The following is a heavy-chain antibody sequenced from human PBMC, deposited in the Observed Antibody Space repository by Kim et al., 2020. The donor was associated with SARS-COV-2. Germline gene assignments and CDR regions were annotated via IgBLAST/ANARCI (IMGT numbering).Heavy chain of an antibody. CDR2: IYYSGST. Sequence: SETLSLTCTVSGGSISSSSYYWGWIRQPPGKGLEWIGSIYYSGSTYYNPSLKSRVTISVDTSKNQFSLKLSSVTAADTAVYYCARQVLVVVAGGGYYFDYWGQGTLVTVSS. CDR1: GGSISSSSYY. D-gene: IGHD2-15*01. J-gene: IGHJ4*02. CDR3: ARQVLVVVAGGGYYFDY. V-gene: IGHV4-39*01.